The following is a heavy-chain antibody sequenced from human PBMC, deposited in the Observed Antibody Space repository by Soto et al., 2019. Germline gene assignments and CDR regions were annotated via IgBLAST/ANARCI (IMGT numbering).Heavy chain of an antibody. CDR1: GGTFSSYT. J-gene: IGHJ3*02. V-gene: IGHV1-69*04. Sequence: SVKVSCKASGGTFSSYTISWVRQAPGQGLEWMGRIIPTLGIANYAQKFQGRVTITADKSTSTAYMELSSLRSEDTAVYYCARDRFGGTGYANPGDDAFDIWGQGTMVTV. CDR3: ARDRFGGTGYANPGDDAFDI. CDR2: IIPTLGIA. D-gene: IGHD2-8*02.